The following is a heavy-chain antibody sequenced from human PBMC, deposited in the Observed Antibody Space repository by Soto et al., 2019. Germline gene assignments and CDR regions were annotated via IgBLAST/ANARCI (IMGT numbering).Heavy chain of an antibody. D-gene: IGHD6-13*01. Sequence: SETLSLTCTVSGGSIRSSNYYWAWVRQPPGKGLEWIANIYYSGDTYFHPSLRSRLTVSVDTSKSQFSLKLSSLTAADTAMYYCASLQVPGNFDYWGQGTLVTVSS. CDR2: IYYSGDT. CDR1: GGSIRSSNYY. CDR3: ASLQVPGNFDY. J-gene: IGHJ4*02. V-gene: IGHV4-39*01.